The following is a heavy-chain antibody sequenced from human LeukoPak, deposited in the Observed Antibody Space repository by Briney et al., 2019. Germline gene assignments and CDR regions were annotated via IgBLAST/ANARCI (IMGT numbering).Heavy chain of an antibody. Sequence: GGSLRLSCAASGFTFRSFGMHWVRQAPGKGLEWVSFIRSDGRATDYADSVKGRLTISRDNSRNTLYVQMNSLRDEDTAIYYCAKDRDGGDFYFDYWGQGILVTVSS. CDR1: GFTFRSFG. J-gene: IGHJ4*02. CDR2: IRSDGRAT. V-gene: IGHV3-30*02. D-gene: IGHD2-21*02. CDR3: AKDRDGGDFYFDY.